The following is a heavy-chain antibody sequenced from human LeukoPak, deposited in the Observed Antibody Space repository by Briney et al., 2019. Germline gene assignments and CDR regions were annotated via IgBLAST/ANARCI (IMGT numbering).Heavy chain of an antibody. D-gene: IGHD1-26*01. CDR2: INSDGSST. CDR3: AREGGSYSNYFDY. CDR1: GFTFSSYW. V-gene: IGHV3-74*01. J-gene: IGHJ4*02. Sequence: HSGGSLRLSCAASGFTFSSYWMHWVRHAPGKGLVWVSRINSDGSSTSYADSVKGRFTISRDNAKNTLYLQMNSLRAEDTAVYYCAREGGSYSNYFDYWGQGTLVTVSS.